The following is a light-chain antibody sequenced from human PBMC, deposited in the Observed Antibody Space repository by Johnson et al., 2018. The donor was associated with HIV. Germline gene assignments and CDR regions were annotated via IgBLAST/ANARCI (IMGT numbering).Light chain of an antibody. CDR2: ESD. V-gene: IGLV1-51*02. J-gene: IGLJ1*01. CDR1: NSNIGNNY. CDR3: GTWDSSLSAGVV. Sequence: QSVLKQPPSVSAAPGQKVTISCSGSNSNIGNNYVSWYQQLPGTAPKLLIYESDQRPSGIPDRFSGSKSGTSATLDITGLQTGDEADYYCGTWDSSLSAGVVFGTGTKVTVL.